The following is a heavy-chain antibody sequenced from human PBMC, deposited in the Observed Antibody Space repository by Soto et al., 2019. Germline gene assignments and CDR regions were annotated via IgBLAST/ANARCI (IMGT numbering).Heavy chain of an antibody. CDR2: ITSDGDST. Sequence: GSLRLSCSVSGFTFSNYAMHWVRQAPGKGLEYVSGITSDGDSTWHADSVKDRFTISRDNSKDTLFLQMSSLRVEDTAIYFCVKGNQLLRYYFEFWGPGTLVTVSS. J-gene: IGHJ4*01. V-gene: IGHV3-64D*06. CDR1: GFTFSNYA. D-gene: IGHD2-15*01. CDR3: VKGNQLLRYYFEF.